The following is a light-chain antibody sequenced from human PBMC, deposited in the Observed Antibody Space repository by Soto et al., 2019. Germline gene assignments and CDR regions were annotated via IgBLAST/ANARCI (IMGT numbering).Light chain of an antibody. J-gene: IGKJ2*01. Sequence: EIVMTQSPATLSVSPGERATLSCRASQSVSTNFAWYQQKPGQAPRLLMYGASTRATGIPARFSGSGSGTEFTLTISSLQSEDFAVYYCHQYHNWPPYTFGQGTKLEIK. CDR2: GAS. V-gene: IGKV3-15*01. CDR1: QSVSTN. CDR3: HQYHNWPPYT.